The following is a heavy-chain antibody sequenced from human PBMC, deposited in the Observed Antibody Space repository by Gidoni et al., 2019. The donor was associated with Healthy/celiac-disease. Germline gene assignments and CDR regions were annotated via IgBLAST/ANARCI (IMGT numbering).Heavy chain of an antibody. J-gene: IGHJ4*02. Sequence: EVQLLESGGGLVQPGGSLRLSCAASGFTFSSYAMSWVRQAPGKGLEWVSAISGSGGSTYYADSVKGRFTISRDNSKNTLYLQMNSLRAEDTAVYYCAKDEPYYDFWSGYWVYWGQGTLVTVSS. CDR1: GFTFSSYA. CDR3: AKDEPYYDFWSGYWVY. D-gene: IGHD3-3*01. CDR2: ISGSGGST. V-gene: IGHV3-23*01.